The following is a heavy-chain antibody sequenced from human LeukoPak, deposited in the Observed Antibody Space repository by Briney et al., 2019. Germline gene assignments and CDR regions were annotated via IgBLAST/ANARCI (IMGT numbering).Heavy chain of an antibody. V-gene: IGHV4-34*01. CDR1: GGSFSGYY. CDR3: ARVLLAARPGWFDP. CDR2: INHSGST. J-gene: IGHJ5*02. Sequence: SETLSLTCAVYGGSFSGYYWSRIRQPPGKGLEWIGEINHSGSTNYNPSLKSRVTISVDTSKNQFPLKLSSVTAADTAVYYCARVLLAARPGWFDPWGQGTLVTVSS. D-gene: IGHD6-6*01.